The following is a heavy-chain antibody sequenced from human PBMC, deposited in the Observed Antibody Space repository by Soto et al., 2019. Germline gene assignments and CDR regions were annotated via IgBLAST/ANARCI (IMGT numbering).Heavy chain of an antibody. CDR2: LRGGGDVT. V-gene: IGHV3-23*01. CDR1: GFTFSNYA. Sequence: EVQLLESGGGLVQPGGSLRLSCAASGFTFSNYAMGWVRQAPGKGLEWVSALRGGGDVTYYADSVRGRFTISRDNSKDTLYLPMNSLRVEDTALYYCARATGLLAPFDLWGRGTLVTVSS. CDR3: ARATGLLAPFDL. J-gene: IGHJ2*01. D-gene: IGHD1-1*01.